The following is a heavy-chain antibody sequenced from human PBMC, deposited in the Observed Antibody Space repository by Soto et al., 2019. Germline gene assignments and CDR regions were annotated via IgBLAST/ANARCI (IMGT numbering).Heavy chain of an antibody. V-gene: IGHV3-73*01. CDR3: TSEGYDDSSGYFYYYYYGMDV. D-gene: IGHD3-22*01. CDR2: IRSKANSYAT. J-gene: IGHJ6*02. Sequence: LRLSCAASGFTFSGSAMHWVRQASWKGLEWVGSIRSKANSYATAYAASVKGRFTISRDDSKNTAYLQMNSLKTEDTAVHYCTSEGYDDSSGYFYYYYYGMDVWGQGTTVTISS. CDR1: GFTFSGSA.